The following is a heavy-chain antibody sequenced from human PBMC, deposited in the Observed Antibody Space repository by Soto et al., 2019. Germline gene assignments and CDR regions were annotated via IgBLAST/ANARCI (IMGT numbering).Heavy chain of an antibody. Sequence: GGSLRLSCAASGFTFSSYAMSWVRQAPGKGLEWVSAISGSGGSTYYADSVKGRFTISRDNSKNTLYLQMNSLRAEDTAVYYCAKVLVLRFLEWSTPFDYWGQGTLVTVSS. CDR3: AKVLVLRFLEWSTPFDY. CDR2: ISGSGGST. J-gene: IGHJ4*02. D-gene: IGHD3-3*01. CDR1: GFTFSSYA. V-gene: IGHV3-23*01.